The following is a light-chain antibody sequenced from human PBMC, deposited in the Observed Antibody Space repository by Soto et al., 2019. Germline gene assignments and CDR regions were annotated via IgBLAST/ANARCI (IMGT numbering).Light chain of an antibody. V-gene: IGLV2-14*01. Sequence: QSVLTHPASVSWSPGQTITISCTGTSSDVGRYNTVSWYQHHPGKAPKLIIYEVTHRPAGISDRFSASKSGNTASLTISGLQAEDEADYYCNSLRVNHLYVFGSGTKVTVL. J-gene: IGLJ1*01. CDR1: SSDVGRYNT. CDR3: NSLRVNHLYV. CDR2: EVT.